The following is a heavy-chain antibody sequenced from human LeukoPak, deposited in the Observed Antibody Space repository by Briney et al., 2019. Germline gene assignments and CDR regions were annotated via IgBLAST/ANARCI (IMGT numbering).Heavy chain of an antibody. CDR3: TSGGRYLPLDI. V-gene: IGHV3-72*01. Sequence: GGSLRLSCAASGFTLSDHYMDWVRQAPGKGLEWVGRTRNKANRYTTEYAASVEGRFTISRDDSKNSLYLQINSLKTEDTAVYYCTSGGRYLPLDIWGQGTMVTVSS. J-gene: IGHJ3*02. CDR2: TRNKANRYTT. D-gene: IGHD3-10*01. CDR1: GFTLSDHY.